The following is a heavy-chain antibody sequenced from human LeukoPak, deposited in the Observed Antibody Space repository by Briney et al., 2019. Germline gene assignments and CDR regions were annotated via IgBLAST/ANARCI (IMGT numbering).Heavy chain of an antibody. CDR3: ARSESPAVAGTVGFDY. V-gene: IGHV4-39*07. CDR2: IYYAGNN. CDR1: GGSISSSDYY. J-gene: IGHJ4*02. D-gene: IGHD6-19*01. Sequence: PSETLSLTCTVSGGSISSSDYYWAWIRQPPGKGLEWIGNIYYAGNNYYNPSLESRVSISVDTSKNQFSLNLSSVPAADTAVYYCARSESPAVAGTVGFDYWGQGTLVTVSS.